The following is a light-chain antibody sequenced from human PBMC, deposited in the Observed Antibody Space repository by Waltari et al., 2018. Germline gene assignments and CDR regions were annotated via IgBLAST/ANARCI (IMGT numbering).Light chain of an antibody. V-gene: IGKV3-11*01. CDR1: QSVSSY. CDR2: DAS. J-gene: IGKJ1*01. Sequence: EIVLTQSPATLSLSPGDRATLSCRASQSVSSYFAWYQQKPGQAPRLLIYDASNRATGIPARFSGSGSGTDFTLTISSLEPEDFAVYYCQQRSNWPWTFGQGTKVEIK. CDR3: QQRSNWPWT.